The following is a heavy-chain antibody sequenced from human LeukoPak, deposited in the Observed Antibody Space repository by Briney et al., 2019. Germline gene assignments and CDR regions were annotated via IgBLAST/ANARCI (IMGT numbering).Heavy chain of an antibody. J-gene: IGHJ4*02. D-gene: IGHD6-13*01. Sequence: GASVKVSCKASGYIFTSYYMHWVRQAPGQGLEWMGIINPGGGGTSYAQKFQGRVTMTRDTSTSTLYMELSSLTSEDTAVYYCARDRLAASWYAFDYWGQGTLVTVSS. V-gene: IGHV1-46*01. CDR3: ARDRLAASWYAFDY. CDR2: INPGGGGT. CDR1: GYIFTSYY.